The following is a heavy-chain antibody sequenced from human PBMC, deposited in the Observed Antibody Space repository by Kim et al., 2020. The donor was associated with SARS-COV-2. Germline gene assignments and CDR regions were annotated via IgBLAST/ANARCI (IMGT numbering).Heavy chain of an antibody. V-gene: IGHV1-58*02. CDR3: ATWFGESPGP. CDR2: IVVGSGNT. D-gene: IGHD3-10*01. CDR1: GFTFTSSA. Sequence: SVKVSCKASGFTFTSSAMQWVRQARGQRLEWIGWIVVGSGNTNYAQKFQERVTITRDMSTSTAYMELSSLRSEDTAVYYCATWFGESPGPWGQGTLVTISS. J-gene: IGHJ4*02.